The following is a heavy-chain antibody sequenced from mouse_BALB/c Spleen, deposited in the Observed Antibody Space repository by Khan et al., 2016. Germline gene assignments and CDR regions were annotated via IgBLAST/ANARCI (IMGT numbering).Heavy chain of an antibody. J-gene: IGHJ1*01. CDR2: ISGGGSYT. D-gene: IGHD2-14*01. V-gene: IGHV5-9-2*01. Sequence: EVELVESGGGLVKPGGSLKLSCAASGFTFSSYGMSWVRQTPEKRLEWVATISGGGSYTYYPDSVKGRFTISRDNAKNNLYLQMSSLRSEDTASYYCARGDRSYFDVWGAGTTVTVSS. CDR1: GFTFSSYG. CDR3: ARGDRSYFDV.